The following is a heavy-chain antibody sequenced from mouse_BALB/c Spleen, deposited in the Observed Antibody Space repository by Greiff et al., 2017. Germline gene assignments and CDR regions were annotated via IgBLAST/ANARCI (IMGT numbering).Heavy chain of an antibody. CDR1: GFTFTSYC. Sequence: EVQLLESGTVLVRPGASVKMSCTASGFTFTSYCMHWVHQTPGQGLEWIGAIYTGNSDSSYNQKFKGKAKLTAVTSTITALIELSSLTNEDATDYYCVVLEDGYVDDWGEGTLVTVSA. CDR2: IYTGNSDS. V-gene: IGHV1-5*01. D-gene: IGHD2-2*01. J-gene: IGHJ3*01. CDR3: VVLEDGYVDD.